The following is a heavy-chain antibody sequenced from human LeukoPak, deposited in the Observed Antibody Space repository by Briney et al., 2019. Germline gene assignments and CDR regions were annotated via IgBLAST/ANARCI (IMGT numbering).Heavy chain of an antibody. CDR3: ARPAADCGGDCYWAFDY. J-gene: IGHJ4*02. Sequence: PGGSLRLSCAASGFTFSSYGMHWVRQAPGKGLEWVAFIRYDGSNKYYADSVKGRFTISRDNSKNTLYLQMNSLRAEDTAVYYCARPAADCGGDCYWAFDYWGQGTLVTVSS. CDR1: GFTFSSYG. D-gene: IGHD2-21*01. CDR2: IRYDGSNK. V-gene: IGHV3-30*02.